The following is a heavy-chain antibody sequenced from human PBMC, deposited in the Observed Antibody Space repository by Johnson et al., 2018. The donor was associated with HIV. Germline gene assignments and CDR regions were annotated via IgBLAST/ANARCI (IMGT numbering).Heavy chain of an antibody. CDR3: ARDLLIAYCGGDCWDAFDI. Sequence: QVQLVESGGGLVQPGGSLRLSCAASGLTFSDYWMHWVRQAPGKGLESISYISSSGRTIYYADSVKGRFTMSRDNAKKSLYLQMNSLRAEDTAVYYCARDLLIAYCGGDCWDAFDIWGQGTMVTVSS. CDR2: ISSSGRTI. CDR1: GLTFSDYW. V-gene: IGHV3-11*04. J-gene: IGHJ3*02. D-gene: IGHD2-21*02.